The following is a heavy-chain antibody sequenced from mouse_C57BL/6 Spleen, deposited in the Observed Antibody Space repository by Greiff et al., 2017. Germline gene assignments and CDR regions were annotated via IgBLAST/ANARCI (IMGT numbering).Heavy chain of an antibody. V-gene: IGHV1-82*01. J-gene: IGHJ1*03. Sequence: QVTLKVSGPELVKPGASVKISCKASGYAFSSSWMNWVKQRPGKGLEWIGRIYPGDGDTNYNGKFKGKATLTADKSSSAAYMQLSSLTSEDSAVYFCAREVTTVVVHYWYFDVWGTGTTVTVSS. CDR2: IYPGDGDT. CDR1: GYAFSSSW. D-gene: IGHD1-1*01. CDR3: AREVTTVVVHYWYFDV.